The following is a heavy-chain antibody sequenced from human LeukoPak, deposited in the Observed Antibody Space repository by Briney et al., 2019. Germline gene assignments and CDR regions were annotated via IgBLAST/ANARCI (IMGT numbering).Heavy chain of an antibody. Sequence: SETLSLTCTVSGGSISSGGYYWSWIRQHPGKGLEWIGYIYYSGSTYYNTSLKSRVTISVDTSKNQFSLKLSSVTAADTAVYYCARDVATMAGEAFDIWGQGTMVTVSS. CDR3: ARDVATMAGEAFDI. CDR2: IYYSGST. J-gene: IGHJ3*02. V-gene: IGHV4-31*03. D-gene: IGHD5-12*01. CDR1: GGSISSGGYY.